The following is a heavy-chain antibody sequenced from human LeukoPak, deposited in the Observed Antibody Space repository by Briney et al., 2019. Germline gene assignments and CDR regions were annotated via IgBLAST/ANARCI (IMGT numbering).Heavy chain of an antibody. V-gene: IGHV3-33*03. J-gene: IGHJ4*02. Sequence: GRSLRLSCAASGFTFSSYGMHWVRQAPGKGLEWVAVIWYDGSNKYYADSVKGRFTISRDNAKNSLYLQMNSLRAEDTAVYCCAVLDSSGFPDYWGQGTLVTVSS. D-gene: IGHD3-22*01. CDR2: IWYDGSNK. CDR1: GFTFSSYG. CDR3: AVLDSSGFPDY.